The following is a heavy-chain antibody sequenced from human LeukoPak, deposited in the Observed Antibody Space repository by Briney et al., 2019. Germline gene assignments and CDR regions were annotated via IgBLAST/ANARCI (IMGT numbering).Heavy chain of an antibody. J-gene: IGHJ4*02. D-gene: IGHD2-15*01. Sequence: GGSLRLSCAASGFTVSSNYMSWVRQAPGKGLEWVSVIYSGGSTYYTDSVKGRFTISRDNSKNTLYLQMNSLRVEDTAVYYCARDFCSAGSCYPDNWGQGTLVTVSS. V-gene: IGHV3-66*01. CDR3: ARDFCSAGSCYPDN. CDR1: GFTVSSNY. CDR2: IYSGGST.